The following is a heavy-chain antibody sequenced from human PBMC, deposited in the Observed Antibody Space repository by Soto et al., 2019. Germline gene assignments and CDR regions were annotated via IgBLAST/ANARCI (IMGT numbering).Heavy chain of an antibody. J-gene: IGHJ6*02. D-gene: IGHD1-1*01. CDR3: ERRPDQLPNYYYYGVDV. Sequence: PGESLKISCKGSGYSFTTYRIGWIHQMPGKGLEWMGIIYPGDSETRYSPSFQGQVTISADKSISTAYLQWSSLKASDTAIYYCERRPDQLPNYYYYGVDVWGQGTTVTVSS. CDR1: GYSFTTYR. CDR2: IYPGDSET. V-gene: IGHV5-51*07.